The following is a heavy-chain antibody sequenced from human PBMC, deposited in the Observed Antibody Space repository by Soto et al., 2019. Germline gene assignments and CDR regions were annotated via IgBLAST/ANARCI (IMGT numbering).Heavy chain of an antibody. CDR3: ARGRSIAAAGAYNWFDP. V-gene: IGHV1-69*02. CDR1: GGTFSSYT. J-gene: IGHJ5*02. Sequence: QVQLVQSGAEVKKPGSSVKVSCKASGGTFSSYTISWVRQAPGQGLEWMGRIIPILGIANYAQKFQGRVTITADKSTSKAYMELSSLRSEDTAVYYCARGRSIAAAGAYNWFDPWGQGTLVTVSS. D-gene: IGHD6-13*01. CDR2: IIPILGIA.